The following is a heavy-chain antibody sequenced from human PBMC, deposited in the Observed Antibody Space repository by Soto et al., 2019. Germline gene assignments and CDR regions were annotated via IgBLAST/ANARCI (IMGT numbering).Heavy chain of an antibody. CDR3: AVFRSSWFGDGRLDS. Sequence: GGSLRLSCAASGFSLSSQWVHWIRQAPGKGLEWVSRIDPDGNTVYADPVKGHVTISADKSTSKAYLQWNSLEASDTAIYYCAVFRSSWFGDGRLDSWGPGTLVTVSS. CDR1: GFSLSSQW. CDR2: IDPDGNT. V-gene: IGHV3-74*01. J-gene: IGHJ4*02. D-gene: IGHD6-13*01.